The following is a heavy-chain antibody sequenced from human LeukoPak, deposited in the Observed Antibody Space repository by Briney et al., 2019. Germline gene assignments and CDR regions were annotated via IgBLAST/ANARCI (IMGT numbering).Heavy chain of an antibody. CDR1: RITFSNYW. Sequence: PGGSLRLSCTPSRITFSNYWMHWVRQAPGKGLEWVSVFYVGGATYYADSVKGRFTISRDNSENTLYLQMKSLRAEDTAVYYCARGDGYNFFDYWGQGTLVTVSS. J-gene: IGHJ4*02. CDR3: ARGDGYNFFDY. CDR2: FYVGGAT. D-gene: IGHD5-24*01. V-gene: IGHV3-53*01.